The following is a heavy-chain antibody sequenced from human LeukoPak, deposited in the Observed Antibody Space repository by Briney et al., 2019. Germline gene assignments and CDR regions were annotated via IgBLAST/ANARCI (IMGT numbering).Heavy chain of an antibody. CDR1: GGSISSYY. D-gene: IGHD6-13*01. V-gene: IGHV4-4*09. J-gene: IGHJ4*02. CDR2: IYTSGST. Sequence: SETLSLTCTVSGGSISSYYWSWIRQPPGKGLEWIGYIYTSGSTNYNPSLKSRVTISVDTSKNQFSLKLSSVTAADTAVYYCARTGYSSSWYYFDYWGQGTLVIVSS. CDR3: ARTGYSSSWYYFDY.